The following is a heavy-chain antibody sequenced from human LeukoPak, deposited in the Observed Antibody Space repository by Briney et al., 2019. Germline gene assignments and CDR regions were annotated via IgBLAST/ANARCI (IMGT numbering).Heavy chain of an antibody. D-gene: IGHD3-10*01. CDR3: ARERESGSSWFDS. J-gene: IGHJ5*01. Sequence: GESLKISCKASGYSFTKYWIGWVRQMPGKGLEWMAIILPGDSDTRYSASLQGRVTISADISLTTAYLQWSSLTASDTAMYYCARERESGSSWFDSWGQGTLVTVSS. V-gene: IGHV5-51*01. CDR1: GYSFTKYW. CDR2: ILPGDSDT.